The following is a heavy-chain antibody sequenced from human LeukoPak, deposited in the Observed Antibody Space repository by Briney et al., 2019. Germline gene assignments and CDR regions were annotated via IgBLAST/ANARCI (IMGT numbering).Heavy chain of an antibody. D-gene: IGHD3-3*01. V-gene: IGHV1-8*03. CDR1: GYTFTSYD. CDR3: ARGQGPYSDFWSGYGY. CDR2: MNPNSGNT. Sequence: GASVKVSCKASGYTFTSYDINWVRQATGQGLEWMGWMNPNSGNTGYAQKFQGRVTITRNTSISTAYMELSSLRSEDTAVYYCARGQGPYSDFWSGYGYWGQGTLVTVSS. J-gene: IGHJ4*02.